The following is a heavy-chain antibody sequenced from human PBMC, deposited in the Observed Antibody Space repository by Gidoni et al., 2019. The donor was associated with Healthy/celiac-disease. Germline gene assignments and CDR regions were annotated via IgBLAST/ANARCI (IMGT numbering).Heavy chain of an antibody. D-gene: IGHD1-20*01. CDR1: GGSFSGHY. CDR3: ARSCPPWIAGTFDP. Sequence: QVQLQQWAAGLLKPSETMSRTCAASGGSFSGHYWSWIRQPPGKGLEWIGEINHSGSTNYNPSRKSRVTISVDTSTNQFSLKLSSVTAADTAVYYCARSCPPWIAGTFDPWGQGTLVTVSS. CDR2: INHSGST. V-gene: IGHV4-34*01. J-gene: IGHJ5*02.